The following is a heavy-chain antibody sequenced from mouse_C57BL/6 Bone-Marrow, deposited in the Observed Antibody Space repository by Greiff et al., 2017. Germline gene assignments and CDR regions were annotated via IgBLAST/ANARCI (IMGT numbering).Heavy chain of an antibody. CDR1: GFTFRHYW. Sequence: DVKLRESGGGLLHPGGSMKLSCVASGFTFRHYWMNWVRQSPEKGLEWVAQIRLKSDNYATHYAASVKGRFTISRADSKSSVYLQRMNLRAEDTGIYYCTGEVCYNGNPYYFDYWGQGTTLTVSS. CDR2: IRLKSDNYAT. J-gene: IGHJ2*01. V-gene: IGHV6-3*01. CDR3: TGEVCYNGNPYYFDY. D-gene: IGHD2-1*01.